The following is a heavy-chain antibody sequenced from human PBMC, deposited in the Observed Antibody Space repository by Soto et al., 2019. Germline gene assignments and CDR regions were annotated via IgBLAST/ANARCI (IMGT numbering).Heavy chain of an antibody. J-gene: IGHJ6*01. CDR2: IWYDGSNK. Sequence: QVQLVESGGGVVQPGRSLRLSCAASGFTFSSYGMHWVRQAPGKGLEWVAVIWYDGSNKYYADSVKGRFTISRDNSKNTLYLQMNSLRAEDRAVYYGARRLGDCRGGSCYLGGMDAWGQGTTVTVSS. CDR3: ARRLGDCRGGSCYLGGMDA. CDR1: GFTFSSYG. V-gene: IGHV3-33*01. D-gene: IGHD2-15*01.